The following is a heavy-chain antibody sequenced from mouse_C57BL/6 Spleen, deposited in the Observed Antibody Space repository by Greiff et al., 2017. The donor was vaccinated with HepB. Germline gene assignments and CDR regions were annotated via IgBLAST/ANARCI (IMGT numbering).Heavy chain of an antibody. CDR2: ISGGGGNT. Sequence: EVQVVESGGGLVKPGGSLKLSCAASGFTFSSYTMSWVRQTPEKRLEWVATISGGGGNTYYPDSVKGRFTISRDNAKNTLYLQMSSLRSEDTALYYCARDLDSSGYSWFAYWGQGTLVTVSA. J-gene: IGHJ3*01. D-gene: IGHD3-2*02. V-gene: IGHV5-9*01. CDR1: GFTFSSYT. CDR3: ARDLDSSGYSWFAY.